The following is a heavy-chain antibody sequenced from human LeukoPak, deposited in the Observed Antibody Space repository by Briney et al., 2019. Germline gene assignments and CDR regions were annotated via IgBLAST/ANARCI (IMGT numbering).Heavy chain of an antibody. D-gene: IGHD4-17*01. CDR3: ARARYGTFDY. CDR2: IYSGGST. V-gene: IGHV3-66*02. CDR1: GFTFSSYW. Sequence: GGSLRLSCAASGFTFSSYWMHWVRQAPGKGLVWVSVIYSGGSTYYADSVKGRFTISRDNSKNTLYLQMNSLRAEDTAVYYCARARYGTFDYWGQGTLVTVSS. J-gene: IGHJ4*02.